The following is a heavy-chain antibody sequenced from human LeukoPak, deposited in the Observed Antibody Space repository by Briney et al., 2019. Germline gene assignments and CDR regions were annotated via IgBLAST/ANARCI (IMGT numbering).Heavy chain of an antibody. D-gene: IGHD1-1*01. Sequence: GGSLRLSCSASGFTFSSYAMHWVRQPPGKGLEYVSDISSNGGNTYYADSLKGRFTISRDNSKNTLYIQMSSLRAAETAVYYCVRTSSTRPLDYWGQGTLVTVSS. J-gene: IGHJ4*02. CDR2: ISSNGGNT. V-gene: IGHV3-64*05. CDR3: VRTSSTRPLDY. CDR1: GFTFSSYA.